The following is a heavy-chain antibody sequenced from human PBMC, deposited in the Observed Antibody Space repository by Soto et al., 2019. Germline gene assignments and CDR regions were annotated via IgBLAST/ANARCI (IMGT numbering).Heavy chain of an antibody. J-gene: IGHJ6*03. CDR2: ISAYNGNT. CDR3: ARLSSSRYYYSYYMDV. CDR1: GYTFTSYG. Sequence: QVQLVQSGAEVKKPGASVKVSCKASGYTFTSYGISWVRQAPGQGLEWMGWISAYNGNTNYAQKLQGRVTMTTDTYTRTAYMELRSLRSDDTAVYYCARLSSSRYYYSYYMDVWGKGTTVTVSS. D-gene: IGHD6-13*01. V-gene: IGHV1-18*01.